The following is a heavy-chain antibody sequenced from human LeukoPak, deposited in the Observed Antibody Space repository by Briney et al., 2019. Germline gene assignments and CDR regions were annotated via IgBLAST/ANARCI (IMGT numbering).Heavy chain of an antibody. D-gene: IGHD4-17*01. J-gene: IGHJ4*02. V-gene: IGHV3-30*02. Sequence: PGGSLRLSCAASGSTFSSYAMHWVRQAPGKGLEWVAFIQFDGTYKFYADSVKARFTISRDNSKNTLYLQMNSLRAEDTAVYYCAKGRGYGDYVPFEYWGQGSLVTVPS. CDR2: IQFDGTYK. CDR3: AKGRGYGDYVPFEY. CDR1: GSTFSSYA.